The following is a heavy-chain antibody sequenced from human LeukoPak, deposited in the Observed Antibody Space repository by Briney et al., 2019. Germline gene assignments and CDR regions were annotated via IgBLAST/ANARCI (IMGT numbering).Heavy chain of an antibody. CDR1: GFTFSSYG. Sequence: GGSLRLSCVASGFTFSSYGMNWVRQAPGKGLEWISYISSRSSTIYYADSVKGRFTISRNNAKNSLYLQMNSLRDEDTAVYYCARGCSGGSCFGDFDYWGQGTLGTVSS. V-gene: IGHV3-48*02. CDR2: ISSRSSTI. J-gene: IGHJ4*02. D-gene: IGHD2-15*01. CDR3: ARGCSGGSCFGDFDY.